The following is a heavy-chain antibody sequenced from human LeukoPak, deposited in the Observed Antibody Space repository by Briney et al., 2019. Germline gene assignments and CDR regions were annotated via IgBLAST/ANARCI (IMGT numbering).Heavy chain of an antibody. V-gene: IGHV3-64D*09. J-gene: IGHJ4*02. CDR3: VKDLFGGYYSGGNCYRYDY. CDR2: ISSNGGST. Sequence: GGSLRLSCAASGFTFSSYTMHWVRQAPGKGLEYVSAISSNGGSTYYADSVKGGFTISRDNSKNTLYLQMSSLRAEDTAVYYCVKDLFGGYYSGGNCYRYDYWGQGTLVTVSS. D-gene: IGHD2-15*01. CDR1: GFTFSSYT.